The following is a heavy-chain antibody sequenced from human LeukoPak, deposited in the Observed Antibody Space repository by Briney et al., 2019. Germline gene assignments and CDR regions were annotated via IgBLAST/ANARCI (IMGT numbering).Heavy chain of an antibody. CDR3: ARFLVTMVRGVSNNFDY. D-gene: IGHD3-10*01. V-gene: IGHV1-18*01. CDR2: ISAYNGNT. CDR1: VYTFTSYG. J-gene: IGHJ4*02. Sequence: VASVKVSCKACVYTFTSYGISWVRQAPGQGLEWMGWISAYNGNTNYAQKLQGRVTMTTDTSTSAAYMELRSLRSDDTAVYYCARFLVTMVRGVSNNFDYWGQGTLVTVSS.